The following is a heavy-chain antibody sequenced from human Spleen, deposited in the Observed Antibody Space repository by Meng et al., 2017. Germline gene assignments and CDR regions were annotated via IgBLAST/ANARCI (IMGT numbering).Heavy chain of an antibody. J-gene: IGHJ3*02. Sequence: SETLSLTCTVPGGAISSGDYYWSWIRQPAGKGLEWIGRIYARGRIDYNPSLMSRVTISVDTSKNQFSLKLSSVTAADTAVFYCARVYDISCFHRAFDIWGQGTMVTVSS. CDR3: ARVYDISCFHRAFDI. CDR1: GGAISSGDYY. D-gene: IGHD3-22*01. CDR2: IYARGRI. V-gene: IGHV4-61*02.